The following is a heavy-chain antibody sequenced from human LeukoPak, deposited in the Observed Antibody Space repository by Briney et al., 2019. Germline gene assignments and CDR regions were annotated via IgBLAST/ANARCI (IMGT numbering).Heavy chain of an antibody. CDR1: GFSFTSYW. D-gene: IGHD2-15*01. CDR2: INEDAGTT. CDR3: ARDPGWSSFDI. J-gene: IGHJ3*02. V-gene: IGHV3-7*01. Sequence: GSLRLSCVASGFSFTSYWMSWVRQPAGKGLEFVANINEDAGTTNYVDSVKGRFTISRDNAENSLYLQMSSLRAEDTALYYCARDPGWSSFDIWGQGIMVTVSS.